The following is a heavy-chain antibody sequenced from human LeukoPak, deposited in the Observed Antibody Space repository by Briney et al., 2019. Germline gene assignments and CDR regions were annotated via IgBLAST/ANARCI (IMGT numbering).Heavy chain of an antibody. CDR3: AREGHYYDSSGYPKYYFDY. CDR2: IIPIFGTA. CDR1: GGTFSSYA. V-gene: IGHV1-69*13. D-gene: IGHD3-22*01. Sequence: RASVKVSCKASGGTFSSYAISWVRQAPGQGLEWMGGIIPIFGTANYAQKFQGRVTITADESTSTAYMELSSLRSEDTAVYYCAREGHYYDSSGYPKYYFDYWGQGTLVTVSS. J-gene: IGHJ4*02.